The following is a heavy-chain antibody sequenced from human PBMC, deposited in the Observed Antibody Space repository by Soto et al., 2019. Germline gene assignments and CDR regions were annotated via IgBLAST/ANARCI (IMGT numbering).Heavy chain of an antibody. CDR3: AKEVWRGPMDV. V-gene: IGHV3-30*18. D-gene: IGHD3-3*01. CDR2: ISYDGSNK. Sequence: QVQLVESGGGVVQPGRSLRLSCAASGFTFSSYGMHWVRQAPGKGLEWVAVISYDGSNKYYADSVKGRFTISRDISKNTLYLQMTSLRAEDTAVYYCAKEVWRGPMDVWGQGTTVTVSS. J-gene: IGHJ6*02. CDR1: GFTFSSYG.